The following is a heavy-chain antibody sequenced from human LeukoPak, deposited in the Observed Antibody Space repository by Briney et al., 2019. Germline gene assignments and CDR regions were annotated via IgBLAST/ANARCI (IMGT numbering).Heavy chain of an antibody. CDR3: ARDFGGSGSGYMDV. J-gene: IGHJ6*03. CDR1: GFTDSSSY. V-gene: IGHV3-66*02. D-gene: IGHD3-10*01. Sequence: GGSLRLSCAASGFTDSSSYMSWVRQAPGKGLEWVSVMYSGGSTYYADSVKGRFTISRDNSKNTLYLQMNSLRAEDTAVYYCARDFGGSGSGYMDVWGKGTTVTVSS. CDR2: MYSGGST.